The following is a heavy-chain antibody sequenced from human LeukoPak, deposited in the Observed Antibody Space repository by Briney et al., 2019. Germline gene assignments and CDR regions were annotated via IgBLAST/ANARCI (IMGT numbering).Heavy chain of an antibody. CDR1: GGSFSGYY. Sequence: PSETLSLTCAVYGGSFSGYYWSWIRQPPGEGLEWIGEINHSGSTNYNPSLKSRVTISVDTSKNQFSLKLSSVTAADTAVYYCARGYSSSWYTMVWFDPWGQGTLVTVSS. D-gene: IGHD6-13*01. V-gene: IGHV4-34*01. J-gene: IGHJ5*02. CDR3: ARGYSSSWYTMVWFDP. CDR2: INHSGST.